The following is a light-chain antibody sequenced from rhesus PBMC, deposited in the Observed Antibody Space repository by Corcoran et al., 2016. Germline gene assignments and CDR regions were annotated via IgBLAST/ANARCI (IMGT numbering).Light chain of an antibody. Sequence: DIQMTQSPSSLSASVGDRVTITCQASQGISNSLAWYQQKPGKGPRLLIVAASTLQNGGPSRFSGSGSGTEFTLTISNLQPEDFATYFCQQHNSNPRAFGKGTKVEV. J-gene: IGKJ1*01. V-gene: IGKV1-33*02. CDR1: QGISNS. CDR3: QQHNSNPRA. CDR2: AAS.